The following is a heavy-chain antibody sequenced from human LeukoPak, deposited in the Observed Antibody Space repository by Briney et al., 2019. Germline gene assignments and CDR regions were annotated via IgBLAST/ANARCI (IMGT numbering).Heavy chain of an antibody. V-gene: IGHV1-69*05. CDR2: IIPIFGTA. Sequence: GASVKVSCKACGGIFRSYAISWVRQAPGQGLEWMGRIIPIFGTANYAQKFQGRVTITTDECTSTAYMELSRLRSEDTAVYYCAREQTPLPAPDAFDICGQGTMVTVSS. D-gene: IGHD4-23*01. CDR3: AREQTPLPAPDAFDI. J-gene: IGHJ3*02. CDR1: GGIFRSYA.